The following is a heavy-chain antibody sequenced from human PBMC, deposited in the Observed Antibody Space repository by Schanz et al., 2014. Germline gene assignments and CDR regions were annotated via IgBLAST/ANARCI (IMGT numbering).Heavy chain of an antibody. CDR2: MSSSGSYI. CDR3: ARDSRPNYDCLTAYYAIDY. J-gene: IGHJ4*02. Sequence: DVQLLESGGGLVKPGGSLRLSCEASEFTFSSYKMNWVRQAPGKGLEWVSSMSSSGSYIHYADSVKGRFTISRDNAKNTLYLQMNSLRAEDTAVYYCARDSRPNYDCLTAYYAIDYWGQGTLVTVSS. D-gene: IGHD3-9*01. V-gene: IGHV3-21*01. CDR1: EFTFSSYK.